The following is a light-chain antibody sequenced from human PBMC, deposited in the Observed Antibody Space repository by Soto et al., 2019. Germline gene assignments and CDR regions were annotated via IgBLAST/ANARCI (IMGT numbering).Light chain of an antibody. CDR2: YDS. V-gene: IGLV3-21*04. Sequence: SYELTQPPSVSVAPGKTAGITCGGNNIGSKSVHWYQQKPGQAPVLVISYDSGRPSGIPERFSGSNSGNTATLTINRVEAGDEADYYCQVWDTSNNHVPFGGGTKLTVL. CDR3: QVWDTSNNHVP. J-gene: IGLJ2*01. CDR1: NIGSKS.